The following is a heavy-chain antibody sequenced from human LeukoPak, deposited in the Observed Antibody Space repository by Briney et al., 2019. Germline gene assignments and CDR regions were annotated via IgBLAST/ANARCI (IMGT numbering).Heavy chain of an antibody. V-gene: IGHV3-48*01. CDR1: GFTFSSYS. D-gene: IGHD2-2*01. CDR3: AKDGTIVVVPADY. CDR2: ISSSSSTI. J-gene: IGHJ4*02. Sequence: GGSLRLSCAASGFTFSSYSMNWVRQAPGKGLEWVSYISSSSSTIYYADSVKGRFTISRDNSKNTLYLQMNSLRAEDTAVYYCAKDGTIVVVPADYWGQGTLVTVSS.